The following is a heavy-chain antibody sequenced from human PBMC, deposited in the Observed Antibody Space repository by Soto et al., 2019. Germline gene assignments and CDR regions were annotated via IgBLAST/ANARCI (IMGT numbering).Heavy chain of an antibody. Sequence: QVQLVESGGGVVQPGRSLRLSCAASGFTFSSYGMHWVRQAPGKGLEWVAVIWNDGSNKYYADSVKGRFTISRDNSENPXYLQMNSLRAEDTAVYYCARDRDGYITSFSNYFDYWGQGTLVTVSS. CDR2: IWNDGSNK. V-gene: IGHV3-33*01. CDR1: GFTFSSYG. CDR3: ARDRDGYITSFSNYFDY. D-gene: IGHD5-12*01. J-gene: IGHJ4*02.